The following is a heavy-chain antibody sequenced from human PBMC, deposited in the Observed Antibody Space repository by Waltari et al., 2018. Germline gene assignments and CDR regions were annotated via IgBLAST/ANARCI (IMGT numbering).Heavy chain of an antibody. CDR3: ARGGSVSVFRYMDV. CDR2: MSYDGINK. CDR1: GFNFSNYV. J-gene: IGHJ6*03. Sequence: QGQLVESGGGVVPPGRSLTPSCTAFGFNFSNYVMHWVRQAPGQGPEWVALMSYDGINKYYADSVRGRFTISRDNSKNTLYLQMNDLRTEDTALYSCARGGSVSVFRYMDVWGKGTTVTVS. D-gene: IGHD2-15*01. V-gene: IGHV3-30*03.